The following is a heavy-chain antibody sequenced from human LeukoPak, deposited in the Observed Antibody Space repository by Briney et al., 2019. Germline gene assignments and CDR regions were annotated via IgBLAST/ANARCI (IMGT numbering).Heavy chain of an antibody. CDR1: GDSISSGGYS. CDR3: ARWGPRGYDSGGSKFDY. D-gene: IGHD3-22*01. CDR2: IHDSGST. V-gene: IGHV4-30-4*07. J-gene: IGHJ4*02. Sequence: SETLSLTCVVSGDSISSGGYSWSWIRQTPGKGLEWIAYIHDSGSTYNNPSLKSRLSISIDTSKNQFSLKLNSVTAADTAVYYCARWGPRGYDSGGSKFDYWGQGTLVTVSS.